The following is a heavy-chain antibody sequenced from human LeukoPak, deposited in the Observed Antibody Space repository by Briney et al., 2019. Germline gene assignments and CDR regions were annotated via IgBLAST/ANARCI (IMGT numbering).Heavy chain of an antibody. V-gene: IGHV4-31*03. CDR2: IYDSGST. J-gene: IGHJ4*02. CDR3: ARLISAYYADY. CDR1: GGSISSGDYF. Sequence: PSQTLSHTCTVSGGSISSGDYFWSWIRQHPGKGLEWIGYIYDSGSTYYNPSLKSRVAISVDRSKNQFSLKLSSVTAADTAVYYCARLISAYYADYWGQGALVTVSS. D-gene: IGHD1-26*01.